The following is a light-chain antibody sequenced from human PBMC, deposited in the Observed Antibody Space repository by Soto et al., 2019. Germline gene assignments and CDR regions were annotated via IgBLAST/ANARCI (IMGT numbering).Light chain of an antibody. V-gene: IGKV1-6*01. J-gene: IGKJ1*01. CDR3: LQDYKYPWT. Sequence: AIQMTQSPSSLSASVGDRVTITCRASQDIRNNLGWYQQKPGKAPKLLISAAARLQSGVPSRFSGSGSRTDLTLTISSLQSEDFAPYYCLQDYKYPWTFGQGTKVDIQ. CDR1: QDIRNN. CDR2: AAA.